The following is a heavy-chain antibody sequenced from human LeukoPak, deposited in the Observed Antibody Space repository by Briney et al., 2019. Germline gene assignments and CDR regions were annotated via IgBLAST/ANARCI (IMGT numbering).Heavy chain of an antibody. D-gene: IGHD2-8*01. CDR1: GYTFTSYD. V-gene: IGHV1-8*01. J-gene: IGHJ6*03. CDR2: MNPNSGNT. CDR3: ARVNGPNYYYYYMDV. Sequence: ASVKVSCKASGYTFTSYDINWVRQATGQGLEWMGWMNPNSGNTGYAQKFQGRVTITRDTSISTAYMELSRLRSDDTAVYYCARVNGPNYYYYYMDVWGKGTTVTVSS.